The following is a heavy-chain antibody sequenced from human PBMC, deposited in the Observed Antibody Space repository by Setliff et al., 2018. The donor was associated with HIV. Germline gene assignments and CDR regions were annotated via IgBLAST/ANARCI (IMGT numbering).Heavy chain of an antibody. Sequence: SETLSLTCTVSGGSISYHYWSWIRQPAGKGLEWIRHLYISGSTNYNPSLKSRVSMSVDTSTNHFSLRLNSVTAADTAVYYWARMGAARPRYYYGMDVWGRGTTVTVSS. CDR2: LYISGST. CDR3: ARMGAARPRYYYGMDV. J-gene: IGHJ6*02. D-gene: IGHD6-6*01. CDR1: GGSISYHY. V-gene: IGHV4-4*07.